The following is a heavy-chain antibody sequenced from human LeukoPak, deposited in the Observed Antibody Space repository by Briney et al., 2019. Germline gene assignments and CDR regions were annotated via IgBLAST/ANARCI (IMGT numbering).Heavy chain of an antibody. V-gene: IGHV3-23*01. CDR1: GFTFSSYA. D-gene: IGHD5-18*01. CDR2: ISGSGGST. CDR3: AKDRRGYSYGYPPFDY. J-gene: IGHJ4*02. Sequence: GGSLRLSCAVSGFTFSSYAMSWVRQAPGKGLEWVSAISGSGGSTYYADSVKGRFTISRDNSKNTLYLQMNSLRAEDTAVYYCAKDRRGYSYGYPPFDYWGQGTLVTVSS.